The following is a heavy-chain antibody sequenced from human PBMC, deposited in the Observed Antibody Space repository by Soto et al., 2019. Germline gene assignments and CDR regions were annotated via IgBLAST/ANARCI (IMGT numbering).Heavy chain of an antibody. CDR2: IRSKANSYAT. D-gene: IGHD3-22*01. V-gene: IGHV3-73*01. CDR1: GFTFSGSA. CDR3: TRHTPSPYYYDSSGYYDYFDY. Sequence: GGSLRLSCAASGFTFSGSAMHWVRQASGKGLERVGRIRSKANSYATAYAASVKGRFTISRDDSKNTAYLQMNSLKTEDTAVYYCTRHTPSPYYYDSSGYYDYFDYWGQGTLVTVSS. J-gene: IGHJ4*02.